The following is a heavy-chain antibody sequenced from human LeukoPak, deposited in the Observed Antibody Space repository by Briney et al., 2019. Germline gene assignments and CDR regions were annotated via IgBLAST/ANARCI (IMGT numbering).Heavy chain of an antibody. D-gene: IGHD6-19*01. J-gene: IGHJ3*02. V-gene: IGHV4-59*01. Sequence: PSETLSLTCTVSGGTISSYYWSWIRQPPGKGLEWIGHIYYSGSTNYNPSLKSRVTISVDTSKNQFSLKLSSVTAADTAVYYCARDRYSSGWHEGVVAFDIWGQGTMVTVSS. CDR3: ARDRYSSGWHEGVVAFDI. CDR1: GGTISSYY. CDR2: IYYSGST.